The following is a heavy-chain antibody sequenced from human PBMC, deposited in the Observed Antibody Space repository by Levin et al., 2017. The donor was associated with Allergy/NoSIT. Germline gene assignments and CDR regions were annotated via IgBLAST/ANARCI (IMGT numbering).Heavy chain of an antibody. CDR3: AKDDGEGFLPPLYYFDY. Sequence: GGSLRLSCAVSGFTFSSYAMSWVRQAPGKGLEWVSAISGSGGSTYYADSVKGRFTISRDNSKNTLYLQMNSLRVEDTAIYYCAKDDGEGFLPPLYYFDYWGQGTLVTVSS. V-gene: IGHV3-23*01. CDR1: GFTFSSYA. J-gene: IGHJ4*02. CDR2: ISGSGGST. D-gene: IGHD3-10*01.